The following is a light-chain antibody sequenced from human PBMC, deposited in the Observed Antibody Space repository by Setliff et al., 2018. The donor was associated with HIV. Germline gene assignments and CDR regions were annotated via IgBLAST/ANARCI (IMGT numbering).Light chain of an antibody. CDR2: YVS. V-gene: IGLV2-14*01. CDR3: SSYTTSTTFV. CDR1: SSDVGGYNY. Sequence: QSVLTQPASVSGSPGQSITISCTGTSSDVGGYNYVSWYQQHPGKAPKLMIYYVSERPSGVSNRFSGSESGNTASLTISGLQAEDEADYYCSSYTTSTTFVFGTGTKVTVL. J-gene: IGLJ1*01.